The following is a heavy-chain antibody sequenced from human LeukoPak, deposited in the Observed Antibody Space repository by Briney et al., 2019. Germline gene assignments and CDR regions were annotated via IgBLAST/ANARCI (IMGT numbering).Heavy chain of an antibody. J-gene: IGHJ4*02. V-gene: IGHV4-30-2*01. CDR2: IYHSGST. Sequence: SQTLSLTCAVSGGSISSGGYSWSWIRQPPGKGLEWIGYIYHSGSTYYNPSLKSRVTISVDRSKNQFSLKLSSVTAADTAVYYCARGRIAVAGYYFDYWGQRTLVTVSS. CDR3: ARGRIAVAGYYFDY. CDR1: GGSISSGGYS. D-gene: IGHD6-19*01.